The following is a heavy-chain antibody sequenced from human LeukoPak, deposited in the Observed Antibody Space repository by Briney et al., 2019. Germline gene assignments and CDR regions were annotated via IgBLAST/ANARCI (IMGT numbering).Heavy chain of an antibody. CDR3: ARSLVRGFYDY. CDR2: IYSGGST. CDR1: GFTVSSNY. V-gene: IGHV3-66*01. J-gene: IGHJ4*02. D-gene: IGHD3-10*01. Sequence: GGSLRLSCAASGFTVSSNYMSWVRQAPGKGLEWVSVIYSGGSTHYTDSVKGRFTISRDNSKNTLYLQMNSLRAEDTAIYYCARSLVRGFYDYWGQGTLVTVSS.